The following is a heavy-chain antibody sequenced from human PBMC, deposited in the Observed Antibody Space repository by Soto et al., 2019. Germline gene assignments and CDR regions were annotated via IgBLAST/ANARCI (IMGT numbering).Heavy chain of an antibody. V-gene: IGHV4-31*03. Sequence: SETLSLTCTVSGGSISSGGYYWSWIRQHPGKGLEWIGYIYYSGSTYYNPSLKSRVTISVDTSKNQFSLKLSSVTAADTAVYYCARGGNWNYGMDVWGQGTTVTGSS. J-gene: IGHJ6*02. CDR1: GGSISSGGYY. D-gene: IGHD1-20*01. CDR2: IYYSGST. CDR3: ARGGNWNYGMDV.